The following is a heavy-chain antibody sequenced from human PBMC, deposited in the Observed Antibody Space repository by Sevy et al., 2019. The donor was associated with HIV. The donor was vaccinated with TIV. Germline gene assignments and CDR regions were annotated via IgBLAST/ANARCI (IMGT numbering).Heavy chain of an antibody. Sequence: GGSLRLSCAASGFTVSSNYMSWVRQAPGKGLEWVSVIYSGGSTYYADSVKGRFTISRDNAKNSLYLQMNSLRAEDTAVYYCARDSVVVAASDFDYWGQGTLVTVSS. CDR2: IYSGGST. CDR3: ARDSVVVAASDFDY. CDR1: GFTVSSNY. D-gene: IGHD2-15*01. V-gene: IGHV3-53*01. J-gene: IGHJ4*02.